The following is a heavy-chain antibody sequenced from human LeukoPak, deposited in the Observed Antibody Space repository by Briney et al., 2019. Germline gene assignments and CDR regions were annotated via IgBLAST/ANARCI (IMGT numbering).Heavy chain of an antibody. Sequence: SETLSLTCTVSGGSIRGSSFYWGWIRQPPGGGLEFIGSIFYRGNTYYNPSLKSRVTMSVDTSKNQFSLKLSSVTAADTAVYYCARVTHDILTGYYVDYWGQGTLVTVSS. CDR2: IFYRGNT. V-gene: IGHV4-39*07. CDR1: GGSIRGSSFY. CDR3: ARVTHDILTGYYVDY. J-gene: IGHJ4*02. D-gene: IGHD3-9*01.